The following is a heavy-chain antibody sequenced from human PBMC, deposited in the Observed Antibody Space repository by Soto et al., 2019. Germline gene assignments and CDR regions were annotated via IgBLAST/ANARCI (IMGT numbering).Heavy chain of an antibody. CDR3: ARGYYGSGRSAADY. Sequence: QVQLVESGGGVVQPGRSLRLSCAASGFTFSSYAMHWVRQAPDKGLEWVAVISYDGSNKYYADSVKGRFTISRDNSKNTRYLQMNSLRAEDTAVYYCARGYYGSGRSAADYWVQGTLVTVSS. CDR1: GFTFSSYA. D-gene: IGHD3-10*01. CDR2: ISYDGSNK. V-gene: IGHV3-30*14. J-gene: IGHJ4*02.